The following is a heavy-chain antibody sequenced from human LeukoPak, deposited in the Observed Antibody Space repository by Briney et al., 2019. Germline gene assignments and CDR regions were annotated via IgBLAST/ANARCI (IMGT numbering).Heavy chain of an antibody. Sequence: PSETLSLTCTVSGGSITNCYWNWIRQPAGKGLEWIGRIYISGSSNYNPSLESRVTVSLDTSDNQFSLRLSSVTAADTAVYYCARSSDSSGWYGGGIFDYWGQGTLVTVSS. CDR3: ARSSDSSGWYGGGIFDY. J-gene: IGHJ4*02. V-gene: IGHV4-4*07. CDR2: IYISGSS. D-gene: IGHD6-19*01. CDR1: GGSITNCY.